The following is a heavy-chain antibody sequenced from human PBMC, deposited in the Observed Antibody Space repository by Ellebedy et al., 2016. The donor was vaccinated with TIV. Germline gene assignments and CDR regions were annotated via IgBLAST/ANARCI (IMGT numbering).Heavy chain of an antibody. CDR3: ARTYYDFWSGYYEGPVAFDI. CDR1: GFTFRSYS. J-gene: IGHJ3*02. V-gene: IGHV3-48*02. CDR2: ISSSSSTI. Sequence: GGSLRLSCAASGFTFRSYSMNWVRQAPGKGLEWVSYISSSSSTICYADSVKGRFTISRDNAKSSLYLQMNSLRDEDTAVYYCARTYYDFWSGYYEGPVAFDIWGQGTMVTVSS. D-gene: IGHD3-3*01.